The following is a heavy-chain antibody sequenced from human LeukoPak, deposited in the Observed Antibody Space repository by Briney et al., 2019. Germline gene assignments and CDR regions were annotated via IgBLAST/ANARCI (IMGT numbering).Heavy chain of an antibody. CDR3: AKGLIDVMGYFDY. D-gene: IGHD3-16*01. CDR1: GFTFSNYA. Sequence: GGSLRLSCAASGFTFSNYAMSWVRQAPGKGLEWVSATSGSGVSTYYADSVKGRFTISRDNSKNTLYLQMNSLRADDTAVYYCAKGLIDVMGYFDYWGQGTLVTVSS. V-gene: IGHV3-23*01. J-gene: IGHJ4*02. CDR2: TSGSGVST.